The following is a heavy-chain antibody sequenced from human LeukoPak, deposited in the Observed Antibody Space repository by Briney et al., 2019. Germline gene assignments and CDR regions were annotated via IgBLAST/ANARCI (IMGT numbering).Heavy chain of an antibody. J-gene: IGHJ4*02. CDR1: GYTFTDYY. CDR3: ARDRSSLYNGNYAF. Sequence: ASVKVSCKTSGYTFTDYYFHWVRQAPGQGVEFMGWVNPHSGGTSYAAKFRGRVTLTRDTSTTTSYFDLSSLTSDDAAVYYCARDRSSLYNGNYAFWGQGTLVTVSS. D-gene: IGHD5-12*01. V-gene: IGHV1-2*02. CDR2: VNPHSGGT.